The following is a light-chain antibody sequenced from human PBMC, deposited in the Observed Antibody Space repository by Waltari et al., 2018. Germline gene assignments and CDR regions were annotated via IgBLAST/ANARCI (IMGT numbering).Light chain of an antibody. CDR2: EGS. V-gene: IGLV2-23*01. J-gene: IGLJ2*01. Sequence: QSALTQPASVSGSPGQSITIPCTGGSNNSGNYYLIPWYQQHPGKAPKLVIFEGSKRPSGVSDRFTGSHSDNSASLTISGLQAEDEADYYCCSYGGRTTIFGGGTRLTVL. CDR1: SNNSGNYYL. CDR3: CSYGGRTTI.